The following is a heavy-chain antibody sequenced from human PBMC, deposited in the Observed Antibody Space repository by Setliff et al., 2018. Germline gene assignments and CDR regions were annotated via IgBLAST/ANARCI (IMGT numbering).Heavy chain of an antibody. CDR1: GYNFITFG. V-gene: IGHV1-18*01. CDR3: ARARDGIDFDYFDY. Sequence: GASVKVSCKTSGYNFITFGISWVRQAPGQGLEWLGWIAPYNGNTDYAQKFQGRVTMTTDTSTNTAHMELRSLTSLIAADTAVYYCARARDGIDFDYFDYWGRGTPVTVSS. CDR2: IAPYNGNT. J-gene: IGHJ4*02.